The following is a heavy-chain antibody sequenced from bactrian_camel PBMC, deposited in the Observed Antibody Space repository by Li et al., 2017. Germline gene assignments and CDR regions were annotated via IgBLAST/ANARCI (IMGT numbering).Heavy chain of an antibody. D-gene: IGHD5*01. V-gene: IGHV3S67*01. CDR2: ICKTGYT. CDR1: GSTFDSGYC. J-gene: IGHJ4*01. CDR3: AAAKIGFPSLARYLYTE. Sequence: VQLVESGGGSVQAGGSLRLSCAVSGSTFDSGYCMAWFRQIGNEREGVAAICKTGYTDYAGSVAGRFTVSKDHAKNSVCLQMDSLKPADTAMYYCAAAKIGFPSLARYLYTEWGPGTQVTVS.